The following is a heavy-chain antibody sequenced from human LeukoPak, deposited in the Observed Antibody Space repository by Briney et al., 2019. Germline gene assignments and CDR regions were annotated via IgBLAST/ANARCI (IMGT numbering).Heavy chain of an antibody. CDR3: AKDHNGSPDY. CDR2: IWYDGSNK. D-gene: IGHD1-14*01. V-gene: IGHV3-33*06. CDR1: GFAFSSYG. J-gene: IGHJ4*02. Sequence: GGSLRLSCAASGFAFSSYGMHWVRQAPGKGLEWVAVIWYDGSNKYYADSVKGRFTISRDNSKNTLYLQMNSLRAEDTAVYYCAKDHNGSPDYWGQGTLVTVSP.